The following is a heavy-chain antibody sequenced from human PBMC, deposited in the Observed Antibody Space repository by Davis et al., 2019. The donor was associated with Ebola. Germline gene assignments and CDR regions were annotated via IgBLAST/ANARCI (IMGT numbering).Heavy chain of an antibody. J-gene: IGHJ6*04. CDR2: IWYDGSNK. D-gene: IGHD2-15*01. CDR3: AREDIVVVIADYYYGMDV. Sequence: GESLKISCAASGFTFRSYGMHWVRQVPGKGLEWVAVIWYDGSNKYYADSVKGRFTISRDNSKNTLYLQMNSLRAEDTAVYYCAREDIVVVIADYYYGMDVWGKGTTVTVSS. CDR1: GFTFRSYG. V-gene: IGHV3-33*01.